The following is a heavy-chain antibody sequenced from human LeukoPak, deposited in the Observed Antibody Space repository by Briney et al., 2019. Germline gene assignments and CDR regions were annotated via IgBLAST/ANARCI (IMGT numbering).Heavy chain of an antibody. J-gene: IGHJ4*02. CDR2: ISGSGGHT. CDR1: GFTLSSYA. V-gene: IGHV3-23*01. CDR3: ANPRGYSYGYFDY. D-gene: IGHD5-18*01. Sequence: GRSLRLSCAVSGFTLSSYAMSWARHAPGKGMEWVSAISGSGGHTFYTDSVKGRLTISRDNSEHTLYLQINSQRAEDTAVYYCANPRGYSYGYFDYWGEGTLLTVSS.